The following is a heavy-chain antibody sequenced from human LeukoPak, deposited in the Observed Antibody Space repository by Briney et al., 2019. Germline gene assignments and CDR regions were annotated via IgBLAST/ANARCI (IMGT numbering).Heavy chain of an antibody. V-gene: IGHV4-38-2*02. CDR2: IYHSGST. J-gene: IGHJ4*02. CDR1: GYSISSGYY. Sequence: SETLSLTCTVSGYSISSGYYWGWIRQPPGKGLEWIGSIYHSGSTYYSPSLKSRVTISVDTSKNQFSLKLSSVTAADTAVYYCARVQQQLVLYYFDYWGQGTLVTVSS. CDR3: ARVQQQLVLYYFDY. D-gene: IGHD6-13*01.